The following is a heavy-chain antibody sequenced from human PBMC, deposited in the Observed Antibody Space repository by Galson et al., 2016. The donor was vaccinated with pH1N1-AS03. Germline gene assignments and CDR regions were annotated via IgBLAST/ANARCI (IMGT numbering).Heavy chain of an antibody. CDR2: IDSDGSNT. CDR3: ADPFGLP. D-gene: IGHD2/OR15-2a*01. CDR1: GFTFSSYW. V-gene: IGHV3-74*01. J-gene: IGHJ4*02. Sequence: SLRLSCAASGFTFSSYWMHWVRHLPGKGLVWVSGIDSDGSNTYYADSVRGRFTISRDNAKITLYLQMNSLRAEDTALYYCADPFGLPWGQGTLITVSS.